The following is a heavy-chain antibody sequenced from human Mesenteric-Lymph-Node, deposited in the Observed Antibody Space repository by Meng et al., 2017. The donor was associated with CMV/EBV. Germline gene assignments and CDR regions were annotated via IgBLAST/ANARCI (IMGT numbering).Heavy chain of an antibody. CDR1: GFTFDDYA. J-gene: IGHJ3*02. Sequence: GESLKISCAASGFTFDDYAMHWVRQAPGKGLEWVSLTSWDGGSTHYADSVKGRFTISRDNSKNSLYLQMNSLRAEDTALYYCATGYCTSTTCYGAFDIWGQGTMVTVSS. CDR2: TSWDGGST. V-gene: IGHV3-43D*03. CDR3: ATGYCTSTTCYGAFDI. D-gene: IGHD2-2*01.